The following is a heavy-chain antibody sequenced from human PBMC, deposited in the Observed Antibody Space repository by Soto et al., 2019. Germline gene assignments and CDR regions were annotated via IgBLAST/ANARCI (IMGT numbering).Heavy chain of an antibody. CDR2: IYYSGST. CDR3: ARREVTYYYGSGSYYFDY. D-gene: IGHD3-10*01. CDR1: GGSISSYY. Sequence: PSETLSLTCTVSGGSISSYYWGWIRQPPGKGLEWIGYIYYSGSTNYNPSLKSRVTISVDTSKNQFSLKLSSVTAADTAMYYCARREVTYYYGSGSYYFDYWGQGTLVTVSS. V-gene: IGHV4-59*01. J-gene: IGHJ4*02.